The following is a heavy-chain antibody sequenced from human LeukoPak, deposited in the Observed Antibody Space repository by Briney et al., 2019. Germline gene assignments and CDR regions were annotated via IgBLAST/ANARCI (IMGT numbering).Heavy chain of an antibody. CDR3: AKIPDDYGMDV. V-gene: IGHV3-21*06. D-gene: IGHD2-21*01. Sequence: PAGSLTLSCAVSGFTFSSDSMNWVRQAPRQGLELVSFISSSSSHIYYADSVKGRFTISRDNAKNSLYLQMNSLRAEDTAVYYCAKIPDDYGMDVWGQGTTVTVSS. J-gene: IGHJ6*02. CDR1: GFTFSSDS. CDR2: ISSSSSHI.